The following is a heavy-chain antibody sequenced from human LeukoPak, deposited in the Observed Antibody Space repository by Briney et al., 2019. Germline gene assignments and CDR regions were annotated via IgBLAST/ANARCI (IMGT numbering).Heavy chain of an antibody. CDR3: AKGPFSGNYRLFDY. V-gene: IGHV3-23*01. D-gene: IGHD1-26*01. Sequence: GGSLRLSCTTSGLTFSNYAMNWVRQSPGKGLEWVSSISDSGGSTYYADSVKGRFTISRDNSKNTLYLQMNSLRAEDTAVYYCAKGPFSGNYRLFDYWGQGTLVTVSS. CDR1: GLTFSNYA. CDR2: ISDSGGST. J-gene: IGHJ4*02.